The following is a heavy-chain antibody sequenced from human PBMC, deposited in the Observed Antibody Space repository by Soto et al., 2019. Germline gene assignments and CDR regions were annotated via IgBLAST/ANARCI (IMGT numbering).Heavy chain of an antibody. D-gene: IGHD2-8*01. CDR1: GFTFSGYN. V-gene: IGHV3-48*01. CDR2: VTTSGDTV. J-gene: IGHJ6*02. CDR3: ARDSKELSEWWPYYYGMDV. Sequence: GGSLSHSCVASGFTFSGYNIHWVRQAPGKGRERVAYVTTSGDTVFYADSVEGRFAISRDVAKKSLYLQRNSLRAEDTAVFYCARDSKELSEWWPYYYGMDVWGQGTTVTVSS.